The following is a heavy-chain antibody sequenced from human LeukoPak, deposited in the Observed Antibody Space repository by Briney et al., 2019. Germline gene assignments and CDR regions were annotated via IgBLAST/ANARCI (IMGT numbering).Heavy chain of an antibody. CDR3: ARVPTVTHPRFDY. CDR1: GGSISSYY. D-gene: IGHD4-17*01. J-gene: IGHJ4*02. Sequence: SETLSLTCTVSGGSISSYYWSWIRQPPGKGLEWIGYIYYSGSTNYSPSLKSRVTISVDTSKNQFSLKLSSVTAADTAVYYCARVPTVTHPRFDYWGQGTLVTVSS. CDR2: IYYSGST. V-gene: IGHV4-59*01.